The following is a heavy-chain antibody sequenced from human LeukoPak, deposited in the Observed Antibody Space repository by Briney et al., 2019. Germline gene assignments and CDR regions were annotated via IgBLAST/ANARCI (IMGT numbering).Heavy chain of an antibody. J-gene: IGHJ4*02. CDR2: IYHSGST. D-gene: IGHD4-17*01. CDR3: ARRLARRGYGDYCDY. Sequence: SETLSLTCTVSGGSISGYYWSWIRQPPGKGLEWIGYIYHSGSTNYNPSLKSRVTISVDTSKNQFSLKLSSVTAADTAVYYCARRLARRGYGDYCDYWGQGTLATVSS. CDR1: GGSISGYY. V-gene: IGHV4-59*08.